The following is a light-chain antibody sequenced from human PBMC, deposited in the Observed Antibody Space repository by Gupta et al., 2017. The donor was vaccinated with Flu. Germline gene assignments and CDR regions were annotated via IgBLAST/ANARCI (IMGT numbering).Light chain of an antibody. Sequence: VSPGQTASITCSGDKLEDKYACWYQQKPGQSPVLVIYQDSKRPSGIPERFSGSNSGNTATLTISGTQAMDEADYYCQAWDSSVVFGGGTKLTVL. CDR2: QDS. J-gene: IGLJ2*01. CDR1: KLEDKY. V-gene: IGLV3-1*01. CDR3: QAWDSSVV.